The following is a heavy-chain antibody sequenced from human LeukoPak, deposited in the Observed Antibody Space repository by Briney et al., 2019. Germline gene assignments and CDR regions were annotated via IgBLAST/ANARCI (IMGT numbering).Heavy chain of an antibody. Sequence: GASVKVSCKVSGYTLTELSMHWVREAPGKGIEWVGGFDPEDDETNNAQTFPGRVTITEDTSTDTAYMELSRLRSEDTVVYYCATDQTKRYCSRTSGRPGFYAFDIWGQRTMVTVS. J-gene: IGHJ3*02. V-gene: IGHV1-24*01. CDR1: GYTLTELS. D-gene: IGHD2-2*01. CDR2: FDPEDDET. CDR3: ATDQTKRYCSRTSGRPGFYAFDI.